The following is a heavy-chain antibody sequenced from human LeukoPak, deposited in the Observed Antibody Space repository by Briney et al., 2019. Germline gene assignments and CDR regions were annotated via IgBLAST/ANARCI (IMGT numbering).Heavy chain of an antibody. CDR2: ITDRGGST. CDR3: AKGSSGTYYSHFDN. J-gene: IGHJ4*02. CDR1: GFTFGDYA. Sequence: GGSLRLSCTTSGFTFGDYAMSWVRQAPGMGLEWVSTITDRGGSTYYADSVKGRFTISRDNSRNTLYVQMNDLGAEDTALYFCAKGSSGTYYSHFDNWGQGTLVTVSS. V-gene: IGHV3-23*01. D-gene: IGHD1-26*01.